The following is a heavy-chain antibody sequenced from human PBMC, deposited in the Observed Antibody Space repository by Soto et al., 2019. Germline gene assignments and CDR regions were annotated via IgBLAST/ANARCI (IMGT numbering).Heavy chain of an antibody. CDR3: ARGPNTAVAGRFDY. D-gene: IGHD6-19*01. V-gene: IGHV3-48*02. CDR2: FTGGSTI. Sequence: PGGSLRLSCAASGFTFSSYSMNWVRQAPGKGLECVSYFTGGSTIYYADSVKGRFTVSRDNAENSLYLQMNSLRDEDTAVYYCARGPNTAVAGRFDYWGQGTLVTVSS. J-gene: IGHJ4*02. CDR1: GFTFSSYS.